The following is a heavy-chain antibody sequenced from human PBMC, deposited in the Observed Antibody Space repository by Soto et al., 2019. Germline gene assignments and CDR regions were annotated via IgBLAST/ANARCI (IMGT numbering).Heavy chain of an antibody. Sequence: EVQLLESGGGLVQPGGSLRLSCAASGFTFSNYAMSWVRQAPGKGLEWVSAVGGSGASTYYADSAKGPFTISRNNSKNTLYLQMNSLRAEDTALYYCAKKYHSGSGSYLYYFDYWGQGTLVTVSS. CDR2: VGGSGAST. D-gene: IGHD3-10*01. J-gene: IGHJ4*02. CDR1: GFTFSNYA. V-gene: IGHV3-23*01. CDR3: AKKYHSGSGSYLYYFDY.